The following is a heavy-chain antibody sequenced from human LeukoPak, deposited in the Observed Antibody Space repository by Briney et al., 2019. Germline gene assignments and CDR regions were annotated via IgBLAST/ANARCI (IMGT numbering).Heavy chain of an antibody. CDR3: ASGNMVRGSGRSIYYMDV. CDR1: GGSFSGYY. V-gene: IGHV4-34*01. J-gene: IGHJ6*03. Sequence: SETLSLTCAVYGGSFSGYYWSWIRQPPGKGLEWIGEINHSGSTNYNPSLKSRVTISVDTSKNQFSLKLSSVTAADTAVYYCASGNMVRGSGRSIYYMDVWGKGTTVTVSS. CDR2: INHSGST. D-gene: IGHD3-10*01.